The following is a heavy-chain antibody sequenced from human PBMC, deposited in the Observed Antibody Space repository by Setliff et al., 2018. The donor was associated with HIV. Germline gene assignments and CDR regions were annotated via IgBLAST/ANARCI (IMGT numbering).Heavy chain of an antibody. CDR3: ATSPLAVAGLDY. D-gene: IGHD6-19*01. J-gene: IGHJ4*02. Sequence: LRLSCAASGFTVSSNYMSWVRQAPGKGLEWVSVMYSGGSTYYADSVKGRFTISRDNSKNTLYLQMNSLRAEDTAVYFCATSPLAVAGLDYWGQGTLVTVSS. CDR2: MYSGGST. CDR1: GFTVSSNY. V-gene: IGHV3-53*01.